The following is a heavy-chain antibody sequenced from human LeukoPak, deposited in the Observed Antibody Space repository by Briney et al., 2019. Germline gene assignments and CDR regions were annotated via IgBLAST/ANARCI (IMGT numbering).Heavy chain of an antibody. D-gene: IGHD1-26*01. CDR2: IYYSGST. CDR1: GGSISSYY. CDR3: ARGYYYFDY. V-gene: IGHV4-59*01. Sequence: SETLSLTCTVSGGSISSYYWSWIRQPPGKRLEWIGYIYYSGSTNHNASLKSRVTISVDTSKNQLSLKLSSVTAADTAVYYCARGYYYFDYWGQGTLVTVSS. J-gene: IGHJ4*02.